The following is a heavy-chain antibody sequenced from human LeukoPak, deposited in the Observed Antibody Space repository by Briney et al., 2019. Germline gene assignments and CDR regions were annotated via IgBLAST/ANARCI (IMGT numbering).Heavy chain of an antibody. CDR1: GFTFSSYG. D-gene: IGHD6-13*01. V-gene: IGHV3-33*08. CDR3: ARGPGIAAAPSDY. CDR2: ISYDGSNK. Sequence: GGSLRLSCAASGFTFSSYGMHWVRQAPGKGLEWVAVISYDGSNKYYADSVKGRFTISRDNSKNTLYLQMNSLRAEDTAVYYCARGPGIAAAPSDYWGQGTLVTVSS. J-gene: IGHJ4*02.